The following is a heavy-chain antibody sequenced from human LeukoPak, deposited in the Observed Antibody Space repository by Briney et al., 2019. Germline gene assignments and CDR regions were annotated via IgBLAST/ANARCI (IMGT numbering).Heavy chain of an antibody. CDR2: ISSSSSSYI. CDR3: ARVLGYCTNGVCSDDY. CDR1: GFTFSSYS. Sequence: PGGSLRLSCAASGFTFSSYSMNWVRQAPGKGLEWVSSISSSSSSYIYYADSVKGRFTISRDNAKNSLYLQMNSLRAEDTAVYYCARVLGYCTNGVCSDDYWGQGTLVTVSS. J-gene: IGHJ4*02. V-gene: IGHV3-21*01. D-gene: IGHD2-8*01.